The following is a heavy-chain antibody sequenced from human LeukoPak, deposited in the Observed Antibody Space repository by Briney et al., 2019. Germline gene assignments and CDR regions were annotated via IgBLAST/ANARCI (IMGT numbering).Heavy chain of an antibody. J-gene: IGHJ6*02. CDR1: GGSIGSSNW. Sequence: SGTLSLTCAVSGGSIGSSNWWSWVRQPPGKGLEWIGEIYHSGSTIYNPSLKSRVTISVDKSKNQFSLKLSSVTAADTAVYYCARAPQQLVPGDYGMDVWGQGTTVTVSS. CDR2: IYHSGST. V-gene: IGHV4-4*02. CDR3: ARAPQQLVPGDYGMDV. D-gene: IGHD6-13*01.